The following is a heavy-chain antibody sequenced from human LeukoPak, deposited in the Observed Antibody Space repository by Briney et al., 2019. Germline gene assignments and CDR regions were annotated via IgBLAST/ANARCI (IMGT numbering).Heavy chain of an antibody. CDR2: ISGSGST. V-gene: IGHV3-23*01. CDR3: AKAPVTTCSGAYCYPFDY. D-gene: IGHD2-15*01. Sequence: GGSLRLSCAASGFTLSSYAMSWVRQGPGKGLEWVSAISGSGSTYHADSVKGRFTISRDSSKNTLYLQMNSLRAEDAAVYYCAKAPVTTCSGAYCYPFDYWGQGTLVTVSS. CDR1: GFTLSSYA. J-gene: IGHJ4*02.